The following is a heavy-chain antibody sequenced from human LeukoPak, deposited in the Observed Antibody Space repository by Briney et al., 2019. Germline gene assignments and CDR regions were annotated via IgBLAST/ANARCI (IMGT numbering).Heavy chain of an antibody. CDR3: ARDVDGSLDY. D-gene: IGHD1-26*01. J-gene: IGHJ4*02. CDR2: MKHDRSAK. V-gene: IGHV3-7*01. Sequence: GGSLRLSCVGSGFSFSVFWMAWVRQAPGKGLEWVANMKHDRSAKHYVDSVKGRFTISRDNAKNSLYLHMNSLRAEDTAVYYCARDVDGSLDYWGQGTLVTVSS. CDR1: GFSFSVFW.